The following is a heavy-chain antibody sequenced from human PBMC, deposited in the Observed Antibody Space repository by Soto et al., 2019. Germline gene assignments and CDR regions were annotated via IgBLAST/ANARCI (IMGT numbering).Heavy chain of an antibody. V-gene: IGHV4-31*03. Sequence: SETLSLTCTVSGGSISSGGYYWSWIRQHPGKGLEWIGYIYYSGSTYYNPSLKSRVTISVDTSKNQFSLKLSSVTAADTAVYYCARVGSRANSPPRAFDIWGQGTMVTVSS. D-gene: IGHD3-10*01. CDR1: GGSISSGGYY. J-gene: IGHJ3*02. CDR2: IYYSGST. CDR3: ARVGSRANSPPRAFDI.